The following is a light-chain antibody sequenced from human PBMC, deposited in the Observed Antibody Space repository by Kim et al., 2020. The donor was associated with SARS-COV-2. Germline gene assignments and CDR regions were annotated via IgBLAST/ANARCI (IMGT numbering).Light chain of an antibody. CDR3: DQYFDSTMYT. CDR1: QSVVDRSINKNY. CDR2: WAS. V-gene: IGKV4-1*01. J-gene: IGKJ2*01. Sequence: DIVMTQSPDSLAVSLGERATINCKSSQSVVDRSINKNYLAWYQQKPGQPPKLLIYWASTRESGVPDRFSGSGSGTDFTLTINSLQAEDVAVYYCDQYFDSTMYTFGQGTKLEI.